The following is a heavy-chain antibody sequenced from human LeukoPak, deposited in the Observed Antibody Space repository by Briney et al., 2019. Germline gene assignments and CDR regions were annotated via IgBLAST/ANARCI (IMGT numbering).Heavy chain of an antibody. CDR1: GFTFRNFA. V-gene: IGHV3-23*01. Sequence: PGGSLRLSCSASGFTFRNFAISWVRQAPGKGLEWVSSIGGGDTHYADSVKGRFTISRDDSRSTVDLQMSSLRAEDTAVYYCANDVQSFNSKYDYFESPGHGDLVTASS. CDR2: IGGGDT. D-gene: IGHD4-23*01. CDR3: ANDVQSFNSKYDYFES. J-gene: IGHJ4*01.